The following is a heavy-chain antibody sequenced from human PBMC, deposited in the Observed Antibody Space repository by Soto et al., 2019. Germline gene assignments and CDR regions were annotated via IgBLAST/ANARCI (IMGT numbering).Heavy chain of an antibody. D-gene: IGHD4-4*01. Sequence: SETLSLTCTFSGGSPNYYYWTWIRQPPGKGLEWIGNIANTGSTNYNPSLKSRVTISVDTPNNQFSLRLSSVTAADTAVYYCARDDREDYIGTFSYSGPETLMPVCS. CDR2: IANTGST. J-gene: IGHJ4*02. CDR3: ARDDREDYIGTFSY. CDR1: GGSPNYYY. V-gene: IGHV4-59*12.